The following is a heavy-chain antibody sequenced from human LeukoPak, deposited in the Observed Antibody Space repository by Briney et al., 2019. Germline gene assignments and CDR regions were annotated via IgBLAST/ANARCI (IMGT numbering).Heavy chain of an antibody. V-gene: IGHV3-21*01. D-gene: IGHD1-20*01. J-gene: IGHJ4*02. CDR2: ISTSSSYI. Sequence: GGSLRLSCAASGFTFSSYSMNWVRQAPGKGLEWVSSISTSSSYIYYADSVKGRFTISRDNAKNSLYLQMNSLRAVDTAVYYCAMGTYNWNAPVDYWGQGTLVTVSS. CDR1: GFTFSSYS. CDR3: AMGTYNWNAPVDY.